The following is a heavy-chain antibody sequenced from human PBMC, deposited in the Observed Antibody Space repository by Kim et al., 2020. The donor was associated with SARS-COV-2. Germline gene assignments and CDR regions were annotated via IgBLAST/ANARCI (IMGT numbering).Heavy chain of an antibody. V-gene: IGHV4-39*07. CDR3: ARDDVDTAMVTDY. Sequence: PSLKSRVTISVDTSKNQFSLKLSSVTAADTAVYYCARDDVDTAMVTDYWGQGTLVTVSS. D-gene: IGHD5-18*01. J-gene: IGHJ4*02.